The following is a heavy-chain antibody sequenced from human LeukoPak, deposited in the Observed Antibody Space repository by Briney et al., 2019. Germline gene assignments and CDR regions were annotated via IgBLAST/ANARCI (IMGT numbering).Heavy chain of an antibody. Sequence: GESLKISCKASGYSFTNYWIDWVRQMPGKGLEWMGIIYPDDSDTRYSPSFQGQVTISADKSISTAYLQWSSLKASDAAMYYCALGGTAAGFNIWGQGTMVTVSS. D-gene: IGHD6-13*01. J-gene: IGHJ3*02. CDR1: GYSFTNYW. CDR3: ALGGTAAGFNI. CDR2: IYPDDSDT. V-gene: IGHV5-51*01.